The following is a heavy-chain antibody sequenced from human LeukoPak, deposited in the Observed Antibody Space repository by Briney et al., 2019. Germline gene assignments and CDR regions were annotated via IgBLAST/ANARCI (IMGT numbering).Heavy chain of an antibody. J-gene: IGHJ4*02. CDR3: ARGSYGDLVFDY. V-gene: IGHV4-30-4*01. CDR1: GGSISSSHYY. CDR2: INYSESI. D-gene: IGHD4-17*01. Sequence: PSQTLSLTCAVSGGSISSSHYYWSWIRQPPGKGLEWIGYINYSESIYYNPSLKSRVTVSGDTSKNQFSLRLNSVTAADTAVYFCARGSYGDLVFDYWGQGILVTVSS.